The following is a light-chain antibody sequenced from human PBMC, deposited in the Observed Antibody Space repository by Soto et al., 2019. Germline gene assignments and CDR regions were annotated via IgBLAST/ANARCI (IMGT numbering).Light chain of an antibody. V-gene: IGKV3-20*01. CDR3: QQYGSSPE. J-gene: IGKJ1*01. CDR2: GAS. Sequence: EIVLTQSPGTLSLSPGERATLSCRASQSVSSSYLAWYQQKPGQAPRLLIYGASSRATGIPDRFSGSGSGTDFTLTISRLEPEDFAFYYCQQYGSSPEFGQGTKVDIK. CDR1: QSVSSSY.